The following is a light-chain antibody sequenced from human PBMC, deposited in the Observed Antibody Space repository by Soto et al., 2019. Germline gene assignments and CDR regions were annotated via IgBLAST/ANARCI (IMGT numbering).Light chain of an antibody. CDR3: SSYAGGSTMI. V-gene: IGLV2-23*01. CDR2: EGS. CDR1: SSDVGSYNF. Sequence: QSALTQPASVSGSPGQPITISCTGTSSDVGSYNFVSWYQQHPGRAPKVMIYEGSQRPSGISNRFSGSKSGNTASLTISGVQAEDEAEYYCSSYAGGSTMIFGGGTKLTVL. J-gene: IGLJ2*01.